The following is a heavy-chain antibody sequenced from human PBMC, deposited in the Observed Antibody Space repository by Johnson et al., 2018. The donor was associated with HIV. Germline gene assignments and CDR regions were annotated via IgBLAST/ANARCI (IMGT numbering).Heavy chain of an antibody. CDR1: GFTFSSYA. V-gene: IGHV3-30-3*01. D-gene: IGHD3-10*01. CDR2: ISYDGSNQ. CDR3: ATLWFGEVSVYDAFDV. Sequence: QVQLVESGGGVVQPGRSLRLSCAASGFTFSSYAMHWVRQAPGKGLEWVAVISYDGSNQYYASSVQGRFTLSRDNSKNTLYLQMNSLRPEDSAVYYCATLWFGEVSVYDAFDVWGQGAMVTVSS. J-gene: IGHJ3*01.